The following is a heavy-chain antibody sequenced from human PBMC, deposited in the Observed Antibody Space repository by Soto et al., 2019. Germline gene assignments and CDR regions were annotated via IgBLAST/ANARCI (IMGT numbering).Heavy chain of an antibody. CDR2: INAGNGNT. V-gene: IGHV1-3*01. J-gene: IGHJ6*03. D-gene: IGHD3-10*01. Sequence: ASVKVSCKASGYTFTSYAMHWVRQAPGQRLEWMGWINAGNGNTKYSQKFQGRVTITRDTSASTAYMELSSLRSEDTAVYYCARGRLALGAYYYYMDVWGKGTTVTVSS. CDR3: ARGRLALGAYYYYMDV. CDR1: GYTFTSYA.